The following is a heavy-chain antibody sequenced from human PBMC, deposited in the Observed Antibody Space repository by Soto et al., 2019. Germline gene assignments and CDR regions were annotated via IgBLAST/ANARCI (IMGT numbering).Heavy chain of an antibody. D-gene: IGHD3-9*01. CDR3: AXGYFDSSRRNWFDP. CDR2: INGGGGST. V-gene: IGHV3-23*01. Sequence: PGGSLRLSCAASGFTFRSYAMSWVRQPPGKGLEWVAAINGGGGSTYYADSVKGRFTISRDNSKNMLYLQMNSLRAEDTAVYYCAXGYFDSSRRNWFDPWGQGTLVTVSS. CDR1: GFTFRSYA. J-gene: IGHJ5*02.